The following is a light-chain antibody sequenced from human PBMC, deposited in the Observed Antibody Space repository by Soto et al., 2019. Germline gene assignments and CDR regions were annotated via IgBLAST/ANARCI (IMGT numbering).Light chain of an antibody. CDR3: QQYGSSPYT. J-gene: IGKJ2*01. Sequence: EIVLTQSPGTLSLSPGERATLSCRASQSVSSSSLAWYQQKPGQAPRLLIYGASSRATGIPDRFSCSGSGTDFTLTISRLEPEDFAVFYCQQYGSSPYTFGQGTKLEIK. V-gene: IGKV3-20*01. CDR1: QSVSSSS. CDR2: GAS.